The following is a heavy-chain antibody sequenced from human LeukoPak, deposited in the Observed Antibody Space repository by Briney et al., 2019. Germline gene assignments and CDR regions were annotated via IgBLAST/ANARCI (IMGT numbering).Heavy chain of an antibody. CDR2: IKEDGSEK. Sequence: GGSLRLSCAASGFTFSNYWMSWVRQAPGKGLEWVANIKEDGSEKYYVDSVKGRFTISRDNAKNSLYLQMNSLRAEDTAVYYCARYSSGWYPFYYFDYWGQGTLVTVSS. V-gene: IGHV3-7*01. J-gene: IGHJ4*02. CDR1: GFTFSNYW. CDR3: ARYSSGWYPFYYFDY. D-gene: IGHD6-19*01.